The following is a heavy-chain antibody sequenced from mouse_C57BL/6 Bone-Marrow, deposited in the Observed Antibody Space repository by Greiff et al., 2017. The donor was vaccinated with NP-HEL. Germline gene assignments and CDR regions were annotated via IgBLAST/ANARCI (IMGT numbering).Heavy chain of an antibody. D-gene: IGHD1-1*01. CDR2: IWSGGST. Sequence: VQLVESGPGLVQPSQSLSITCTVSGFSLTSYGVHWVRQSPGKGLEWLGVIWSGGSTDYNAAFISRLSISKDNSKSQVFFKMNSLQADDTAIYYCARNSPIYYYGSSYPYYYAMDYWGQGTSVTVSS. CDR1: GFSLTSYG. CDR3: ARNSPIYYYGSSYPYYYAMDY. V-gene: IGHV2-2*01. J-gene: IGHJ4*01.